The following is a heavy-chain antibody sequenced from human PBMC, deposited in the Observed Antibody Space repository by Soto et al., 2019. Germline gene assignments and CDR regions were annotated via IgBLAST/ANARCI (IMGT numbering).Heavy chain of an antibody. CDR2: ISGSGGST. V-gene: IGHV3-23*01. J-gene: IGHJ4*02. CDR1: GFTFSSYA. Sequence: EVQLLESGGGLVQPGGSLRLSCAASGFTFSSYAMSWVRQAPGKGLEWVSAISGSGGSTYYADSVKGRFTISRDNSKNTLYLQMNSLRAEDTAVYYCAKDILPMGLYSSSWFYFDYWGQGTLVTVSS. D-gene: IGHD6-13*01. CDR3: AKDILPMGLYSSSWFYFDY.